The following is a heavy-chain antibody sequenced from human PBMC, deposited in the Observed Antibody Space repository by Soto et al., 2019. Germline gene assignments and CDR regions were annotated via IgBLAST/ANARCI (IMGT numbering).Heavy chain of an antibody. D-gene: IGHD2-2*01. CDR3: ARSQGSSTSLEIYYYYYYGMDV. CDR2: IIPISGTA. J-gene: IGHJ6*02. V-gene: IGHV1-69*01. CDR1: GGTFSSYA. Sequence: QVQLVQSGAEVKKPGSSVKVCCKASGGTFSSYAISWVRQATGQGLEWMGGIIPISGTANYAQKFQGRVTITADESTSTAYMELSSLRSEDTAVYYCARSQGSSTSLEIYYYYYYGMDVWGHGTTFTVFS.